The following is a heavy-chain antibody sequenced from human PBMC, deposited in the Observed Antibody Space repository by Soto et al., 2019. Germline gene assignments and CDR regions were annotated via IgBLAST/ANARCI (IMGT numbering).Heavy chain of an antibody. D-gene: IGHD5-12*01. CDR3: ARETVGTIDR. Sequence: QVQLQESGPGLVKPSQTLSLTCTVSGGSISSVGYYWSWIRQHPGKGLEWIGYIYNSGSTHYNPSLKGRNTMSVDTSKNQFSLKLSSVTVADTAVYFCARETVGTIDRWDQGTLVTVSS. J-gene: IGHJ5*02. CDR2: IYNSGST. V-gene: IGHV4-31*03. CDR1: GGSISSVGYY.